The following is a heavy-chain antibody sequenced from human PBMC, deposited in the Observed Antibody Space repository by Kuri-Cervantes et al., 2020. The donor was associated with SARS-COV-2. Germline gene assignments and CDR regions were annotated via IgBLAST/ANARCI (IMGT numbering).Heavy chain of an antibody. CDR1: GFSVTSGSYY. J-gene: IGHJ6*02. D-gene: IGHD2-2*01. V-gene: IGHV4-39*01. CDR2: IYYSGST. CDR3: ARRPGYCSSTSCQEAYYGMDV. Sequence: GSLRLSCSVSGFSVTSGSYYWGWIRQPPGKGLEWIGSIYYSGSTYYNPSLKSRVTISVDTSKNQFSLKLSSVTAADTAVYYCARRPGYCSSTSCQEAYYGMDVWGQGTTVTVSS.